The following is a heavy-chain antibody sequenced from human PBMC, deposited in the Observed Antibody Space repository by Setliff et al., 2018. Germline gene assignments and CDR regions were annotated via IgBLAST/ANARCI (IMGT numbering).Heavy chain of an antibody. CDR1: GITFINAW. J-gene: IGHJ5*01. CDR2: IKSSREGATS. V-gene: IGHV3-15*01. CDR3: ATGPRDSRNYLTWLGS. D-gene: IGHD3-22*01. Sequence: PGGSLRLSCSVSGITFINAWMTWVRQAPGKGPEWVGRIKSSREGATSDYGAPAKGRSTISRDDSKQMIFLQMHNLKTEDTGFYYCATGPRDSRNYLTWLGSWGQGTLVTVSS.